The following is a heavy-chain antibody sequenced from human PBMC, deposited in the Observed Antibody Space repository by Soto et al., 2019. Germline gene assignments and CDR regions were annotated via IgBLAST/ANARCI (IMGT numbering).Heavy chain of an antibody. CDR2: MWYDGTNI. V-gene: IGHV3-33*01. J-gene: IGHJ4*02. CDR1: GYSLSNYV. D-gene: IGHD6-19*01. CDR3: ARGYSSAWSEDEAVFDY. Sequence: QLQLVESGGGVVQPGRSLRISCSASGYSLSNYVMHWVRQAPGKGPEWVAVMWYDGTNIYYADSVKGRFTISRDNSKDTLFLQMNNLRAEDTAVYYCARGYSSAWSEDEAVFDYWGQGTLVTDSP.